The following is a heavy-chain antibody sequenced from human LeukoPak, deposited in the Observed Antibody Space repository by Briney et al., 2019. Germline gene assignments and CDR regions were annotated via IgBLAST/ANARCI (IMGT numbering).Heavy chain of an antibody. CDR3: ARLVAAAGIAFDI. J-gene: IGHJ3*02. Sequence: ASVKVSCKASGYTFTSYAMQWVRQAPGQRLEWMGWINAGNGNTKYSQKFQGRVTITRDTSASTAYMELSSLRSEDTAVYYCARLVAAAGIAFDIWGQGTMVTVSS. CDR2: INAGNGNT. CDR1: GYTFTSYA. D-gene: IGHD6-13*01. V-gene: IGHV1-3*01.